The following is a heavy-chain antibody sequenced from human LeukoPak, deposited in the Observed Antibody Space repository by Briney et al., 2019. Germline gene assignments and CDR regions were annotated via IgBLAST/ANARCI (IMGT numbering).Heavy chain of an antibody. CDR2: IYHAGST. V-gene: IGHV4-31*03. CDR1: GGSISSGGYF. Sequence: SETLSLTCTVSGGSISSGGYFWSWIRQHPGKGLEWIAHIYHAGSTHDNPSLRGRVAISLDTSANQFSLRLSSVTAADTAVYFCARATHNSASTGGPYMDVWGQGTTVTVSS. D-gene: IGHD3-22*01. CDR3: ARATHNSASTGGPYMDV. J-gene: IGHJ6*03.